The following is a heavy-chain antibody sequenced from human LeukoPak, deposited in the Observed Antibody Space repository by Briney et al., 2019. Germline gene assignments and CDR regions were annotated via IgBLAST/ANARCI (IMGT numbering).Heavy chain of an antibody. V-gene: IGHV4-59*12. D-gene: IGHD5-12*01. CDR1: GGSISSYY. J-gene: IGHJ4*02. CDR3: ARGPVAYGGYVSFDY. Sequence: SETLSLTCTVSGGSISSYYWSWIRQPPGKGLEWIAYISDIGSINYNPSLKSRVTISLDTSKNQFSLKLSSVTAADTAVYYCARGPVAYGGYVSFDYWGQGTLVTVSS. CDR2: ISDIGSI.